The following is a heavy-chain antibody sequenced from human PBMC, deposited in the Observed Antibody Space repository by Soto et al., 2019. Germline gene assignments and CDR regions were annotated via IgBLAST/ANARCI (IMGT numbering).Heavy chain of an antibody. J-gene: IGHJ6*02. V-gene: IGHV3-30*04. CDR2: ISYDGTIS. Sequence: PGGSLRLSCAASGFTFSNYAMHWVRQAPGKGLEWVAVISYDGTISSYADSVKGRFTISRDNARNTLSLQMNSLRADDTAVYYCARLSGDHSAFFSYGMDAWGQGTTVTVSS. CDR1: GFTFSNYA. CDR3: ARLSGDHSAFFSYGMDA. D-gene: IGHD2-21*01.